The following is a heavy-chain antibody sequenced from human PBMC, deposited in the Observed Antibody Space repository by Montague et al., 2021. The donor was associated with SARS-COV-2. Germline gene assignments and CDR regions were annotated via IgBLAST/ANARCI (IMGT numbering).Heavy chain of an antibody. CDR3: VRDSRFYCFYY. Sequence: SETLSLTCSVSGGTAIPDTHYWGWVRHSPGKGLEWLGSVYYSGSTYYNPSVKSRVAVSLDTSRTQCSLRLNSLTAADAAVYYCVRDSRFYCFYYWGRGILVVVSS. D-gene: IGHD2-8*02. CDR2: VYYSGST. J-gene: IGHJ4*02. V-gene: IGHV4-39*07. CDR1: GGTAIPDTHY.